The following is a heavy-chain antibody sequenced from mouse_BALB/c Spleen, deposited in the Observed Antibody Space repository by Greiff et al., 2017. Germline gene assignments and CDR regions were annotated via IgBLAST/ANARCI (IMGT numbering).Heavy chain of an antibody. D-gene: IGHD4-1*01. CDR2: ISDGGSYT. J-gene: IGHJ2*01. V-gene: IGHV5-4*02. Sequence: EVQLQESGGGLVKPGGSLKLSCAASGFTFSDYYMYWVRQTPEKRLEWVATISDGGSYTYYPDSVKGRFTISRDNAKNNLYLQMSSLKSEDTAMYYCAREGTGTFDYWGQGTTLTVSS. CDR3: AREGTGTFDY. CDR1: GFTFSDYY.